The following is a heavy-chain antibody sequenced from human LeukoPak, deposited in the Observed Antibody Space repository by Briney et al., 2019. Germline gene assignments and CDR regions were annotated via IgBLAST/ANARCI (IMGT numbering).Heavy chain of an antibody. J-gene: IGHJ6*03. Sequence: ASVKVSCKASEYTFTGYYIHWVRQAPGQGLEWMGWIDPNTGDSNYVQKFQGRVTMTRDTSISTAYMELSRLRSDDTAVYYCARDAGYYTDVWGKGTTVTVSS. V-gene: IGHV1-2*02. CDR3: ARDAGYYTDV. CDR1: EYTFTGYY. CDR2: IDPNTGDS.